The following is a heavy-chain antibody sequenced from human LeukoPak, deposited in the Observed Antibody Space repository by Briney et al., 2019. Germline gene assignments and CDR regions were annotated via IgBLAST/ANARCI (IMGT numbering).Heavy chain of an antibody. Sequence: GGSLRLSCTASGFTFGDYAMSWVRQAPGKGLEWVGFIRSKAYGATTEYAASVKGRFTTSRDDSKSIAYLQMNSLKTEDTAVYYCTRDPRSRYYDILTGYPYGMDVWGQGTTVTVSS. D-gene: IGHD3-9*01. J-gene: IGHJ6*02. CDR3: TRDPRSRYYDILTGYPYGMDV. CDR1: GFTFGDYA. V-gene: IGHV3-49*04. CDR2: IRSKAYGATT.